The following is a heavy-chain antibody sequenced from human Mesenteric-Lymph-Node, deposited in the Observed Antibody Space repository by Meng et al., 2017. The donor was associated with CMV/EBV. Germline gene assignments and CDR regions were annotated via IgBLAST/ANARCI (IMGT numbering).Heavy chain of an antibody. CDR2: MYYTGSP. J-gene: IGHJ4*02. CDR3: ARVYGSGSWRYFDY. D-gene: IGHD3-10*01. CDR1: GGSISSYY. Sequence: SETLSLTCTVSGGSISSYYWSWIRQPPGKGLEWIAYMYYTGSPNYNPSLKSRVTISVDTSKNQFSLKLSSVTAADTAVYYCARVYGSGSWRYFDYWGQGTLVTVSS. V-gene: IGHV4-59*08.